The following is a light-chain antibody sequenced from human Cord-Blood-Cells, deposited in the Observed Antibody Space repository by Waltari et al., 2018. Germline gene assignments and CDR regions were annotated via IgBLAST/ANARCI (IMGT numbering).Light chain of an antibody. CDR2: RN. CDR1: SSNIGSNY. CDR3: AAWDDSLSGRV. Sequence: QSVLTQPPSASGTPGQRVTISCSGSSSNIGSNYVYWYQQLPGTAPKLLIYRNQRPPGVPDRFSGSKSGTSASLAISGLRSEDEADYYCAAWDDSLSGRVFGGGTKLTVL. J-gene: IGLJ3*02. V-gene: IGLV1-47*01.